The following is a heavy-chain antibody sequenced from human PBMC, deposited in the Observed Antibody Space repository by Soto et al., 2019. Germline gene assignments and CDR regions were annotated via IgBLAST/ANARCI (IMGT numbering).Heavy chain of an antibody. V-gene: IGHV3-9*01. D-gene: IGHD4-4*01. Sequence: GGSLRLSCAASGFTFDDYAMHWVRQAPGKGLEWVSGISWNSGSIGYADSVKGRFTISRDNAKNSLYLQMNSLRAEDTALYYCAKAFYSNGWFDPWGQGTLVTVSS. J-gene: IGHJ5*02. CDR2: ISWNSGSI. CDR3: AKAFYSNGWFDP. CDR1: GFTFDDYA.